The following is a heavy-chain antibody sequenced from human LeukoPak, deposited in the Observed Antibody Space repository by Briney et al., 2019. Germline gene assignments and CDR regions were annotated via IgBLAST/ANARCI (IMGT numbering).Heavy chain of an antibody. CDR2: ISGSGGST. CDR1: GGSISSSSYY. D-gene: IGHD3-10*01. CDR3: ARAKPKNMVRGLIMRRESRYYFDY. V-gene: IGHV3-23*01. J-gene: IGHJ4*02. Sequence: ETLSLTCTVSGGSISSSSYYWGWIRQPPGKGLEWVSAISGSGGSTYYADSVKGRFTISRDNSKSTLYIQMNSLRAEDTAVYYCARAKPKNMVRGLIMRRESRYYFDYWGQGTLVTVSS.